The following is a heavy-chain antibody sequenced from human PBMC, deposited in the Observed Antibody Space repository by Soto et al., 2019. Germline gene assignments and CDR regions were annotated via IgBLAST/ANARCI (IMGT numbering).Heavy chain of an antibody. D-gene: IGHD3-10*01. CDR2: INSDGSST. J-gene: IGHJ6*02. V-gene: IGHV3-74*01. CDR3: AREGLWFPYYYYGMDV. CDR1: GFTFSSYW. Sequence: PGGSLRLSCAASGFTFSSYWMHWVRQAPGKGLVWVSRINSDGSSTSYADSVKGRFTISRDNAKNTLYLQMNSLRAEDTAVYYCAREGLWFPYYYYGMDVWGQGTTVTVSS.